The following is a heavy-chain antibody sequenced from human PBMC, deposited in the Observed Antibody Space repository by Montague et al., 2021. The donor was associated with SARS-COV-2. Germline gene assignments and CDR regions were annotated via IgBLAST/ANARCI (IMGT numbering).Heavy chain of an antibody. D-gene: IGHD3-3*01. CDR2: IYYSGSS. CDR1: DDSISSSCYS. Sequence: SETLSFTCTVSDDSISSSCYSWVWIRQPPGQGLVWIVSIYYSGSSYSNPSLQIRVTISVDTSKKQFSLTLTSVTAADTAVFYCVRGRSGYFNPLDYWGQGTLVTVSS. V-gene: IGHV4-39*01. CDR3: VRGRSGYFNPLDY. J-gene: IGHJ4*02.